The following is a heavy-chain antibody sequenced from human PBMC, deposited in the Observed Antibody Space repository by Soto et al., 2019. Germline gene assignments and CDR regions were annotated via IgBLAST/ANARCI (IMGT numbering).Heavy chain of an antibody. V-gene: IGHV5-10-1*01. CDR3: ATPGGFGMDV. Sequence: LKSSGKGSGYRFAFSLSTWVRQKPGKGLEWMGRIDPSDSQTYYSPSFRGHVTISVTKSITTVFLQWSSLRASDTAMYYCATPGGFGMDVWGQGTTVTVSS. D-gene: IGHD5-12*01. CDR1: GYRFAFSL. J-gene: IGHJ6*02. CDR2: IDPSDSQT.